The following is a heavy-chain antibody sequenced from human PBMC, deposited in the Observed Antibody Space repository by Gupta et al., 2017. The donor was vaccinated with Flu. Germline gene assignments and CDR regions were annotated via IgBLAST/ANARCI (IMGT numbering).Heavy chain of an antibody. CDR1: EFSLSDHY. V-gene: IGHV3-72*01. Sequence: EVQLVESGGGLVQPGGSLRLSCVGSEFSLSDHYMDWVRQAPGKGLEWVGRSRNKANSYSTEYAASVEGRFTISRDDPQNSLYLQMNSLKAEDTAVYYCTRASANGARPSIDYWGQGTLVTVSS. J-gene: IGHJ4*02. CDR2: SRNKANSYST. D-gene: IGHD1-26*01. CDR3: TRASANGARPSIDY.